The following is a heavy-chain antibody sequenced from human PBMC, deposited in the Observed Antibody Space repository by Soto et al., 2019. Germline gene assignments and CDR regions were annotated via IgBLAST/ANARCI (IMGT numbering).Heavy chain of an antibody. J-gene: IGHJ6*02. CDR2: IIPIFGTA. CDR1: GGTFSSYA. CDR3: ARERVSLRRSYGNHYYYYGMDV. D-gene: IGHD4-4*01. Sequence: SVKVSCKASGGTFSSYAISWVRQAPGQGLEWMGGIIPIFGTANYAQKFQGRVTITADEFTSTAYMELSSLRSEDTAVYYCARERVSLRRSYGNHYYYYGMDVWG. V-gene: IGHV1-69*13.